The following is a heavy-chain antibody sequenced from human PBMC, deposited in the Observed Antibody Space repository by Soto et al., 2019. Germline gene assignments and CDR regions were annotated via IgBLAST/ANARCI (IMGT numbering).Heavy chain of an antibody. CDR3: ARRSSSGWYVDY. V-gene: IGHV4-28*01. CDR2: IYYSGST. D-gene: IGHD6-19*01. CDR1: GYSISNSNW. J-gene: IGHJ4*02. Sequence: QVQLQESGPGLVKPSDTLSLTCAVSGYSISNSNWWVWIRQPPGKGLEWIGYIYYSGSTYYNPSLKSRVTMSVDMSKNQLSLRLSSVTAVDTAVYYCARRSSSGWYVDYWGQGTLVTVSS.